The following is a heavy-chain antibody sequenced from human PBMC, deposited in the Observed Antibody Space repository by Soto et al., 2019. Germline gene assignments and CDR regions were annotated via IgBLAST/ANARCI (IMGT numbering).Heavy chain of an antibody. CDR1: GGSISSYY. V-gene: IGHV4-59*01. CDR3: ASVTTYYYGSGSYGAFDI. D-gene: IGHD3-10*01. J-gene: IGHJ3*02. CDR2: IYYSGST. Sequence: PSESLSLTCTVSGGSISSYYWSWIRQPPGKGLEWIGYIYYSGSTNYNPSLKSRVTISVDTSKNQFSLKLSSVTAADTAVYYCASVTTYYYGSGSYGAFDIWGQGTMVTVSS.